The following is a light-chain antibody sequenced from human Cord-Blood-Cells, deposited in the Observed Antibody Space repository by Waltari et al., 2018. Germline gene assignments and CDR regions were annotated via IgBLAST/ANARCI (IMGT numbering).Light chain of an antibody. J-gene: IGLJ1*01. CDR1: SSDVGGYNY. CDR3: SSYTSSSTLV. Sequence: QSALTQPASVSGSPGQSITISCTGTSSDVGGYNYVSWYQQHPGKAPQLMIYEVSKRPSGVSNRVAGSKSGNTASLTISGLQAEDEADYYCSSYTSSSTLVFGTGTKVTVL. CDR2: EVS. V-gene: IGLV2-14*01.